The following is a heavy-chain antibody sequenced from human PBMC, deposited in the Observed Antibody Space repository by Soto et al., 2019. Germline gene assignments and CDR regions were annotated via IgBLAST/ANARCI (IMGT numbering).Heavy chain of an antibody. CDR1: GYTFTSYY. V-gene: IGHV1-46*01. CDR2: INPSGGST. Sequence: AASVKVSCKASGYTFTSYYMHWVRQAPGQGLEWMGIINPSGGSTSYAQKFQGRVTMTRDTSTSTVYMELSSLRSEDTAVYYCARDSGWYGGYNWFDPWGQGTLVTVSS. D-gene: IGHD6-19*01. CDR3: ARDSGWYGGYNWFDP. J-gene: IGHJ5*02.